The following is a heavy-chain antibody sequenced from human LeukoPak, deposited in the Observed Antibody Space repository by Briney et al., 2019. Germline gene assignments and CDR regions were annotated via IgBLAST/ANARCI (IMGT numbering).Heavy chain of an antibody. V-gene: IGHV3-21*01. Sequence: PGGSLRLSCAASGFTFSSYSMNWVRQAPGKGLEWVSSISSSSSYIYYADSVKGRFTISRDNAKNSLYLQMNSLRAEDTAVYYCARASTVTTFRYFDYWGQGTLVTVSS. D-gene: IGHD4-17*01. J-gene: IGHJ4*02. CDR1: GFTFSSYS. CDR3: ARASTVTTFRYFDY. CDR2: ISSSSSYI.